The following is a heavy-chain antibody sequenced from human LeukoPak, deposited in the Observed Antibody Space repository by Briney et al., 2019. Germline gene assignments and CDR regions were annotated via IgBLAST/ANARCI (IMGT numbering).Heavy chain of an antibody. CDR3: ASYIAAAGTFAFDY. Sequence: SVKVSCTASGGTFSSYAISWVRQAPGQGLEWMGGIIPIFGTATYAQKFQGRVTITTNESTSTAYMELSSLRSEDTAVYYCASYIAAAGTFAFDYWGQGTLVTVSS. D-gene: IGHD6-13*01. CDR1: GGTFSSYA. V-gene: IGHV1-69*05. CDR2: IIPIFGTA. J-gene: IGHJ4*02.